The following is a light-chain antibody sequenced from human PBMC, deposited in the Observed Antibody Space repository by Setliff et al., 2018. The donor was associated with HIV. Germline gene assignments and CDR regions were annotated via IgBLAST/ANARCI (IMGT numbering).Light chain of an antibody. V-gene: IGLV2-14*03. CDR1: SSDVGGYNY. CDR2: DVS. J-gene: IGLJ1*01. CDR3: SSYTSISTYV. Sequence: QSVLTQPASVSGSPGQSITISCTGTSSDVGGYNYVSWYQQHPGKAPKLMIYDVSYRPSGVSNRFSGSKSGNTASLTISGLQAEDEADYYCSSYTSISTYVFGTGTKVTVL.